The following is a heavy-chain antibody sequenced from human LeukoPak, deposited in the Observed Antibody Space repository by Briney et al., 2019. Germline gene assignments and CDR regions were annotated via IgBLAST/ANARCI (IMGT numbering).Heavy chain of an antibody. CDR2: IYYSGST. J-gene: IGHJ4*02. D-gene: IGHD6-13*01. Sequence: SETLSLTCTVSGGSISSYSWSWIRQPPGKGLEWIGYIYYSGSTNYNPSLKSRVTISVDTSKNQFSLKRSSVTAADTAVYYCAGSSSWYGVNFDYWGQGTLVTVSS. CDR3: AGSSSWYGVNFDY. CDR1: GGSISSYS. V-gene: IGHV4-59*01.